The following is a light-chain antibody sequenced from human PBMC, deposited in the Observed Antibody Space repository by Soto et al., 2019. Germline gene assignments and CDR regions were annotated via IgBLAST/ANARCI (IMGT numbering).Light chain of an antibody. J-gene: IGKJ3*01. Sequence: EIVMTQSPATLSVSPGERATLSCRASQSVSSNLAWYQQKPGQAPRLLICGASSRATGVPDRFSGSGSGTDFTLTINKLEPEDSAVYYCQHYGSSPITFGPGTKVDIK. CDR3: QHYGSSPIT. CDR2: GAS. V-gene: IGKV3-20*01. CDR1: QSVSSN.